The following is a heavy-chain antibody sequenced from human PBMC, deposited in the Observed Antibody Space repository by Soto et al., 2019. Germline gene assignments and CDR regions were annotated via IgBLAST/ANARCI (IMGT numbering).Heavy chain of an antibody. J-gene: IGHJ3*02. CDR3: AREVAADGTFREDVFDI. CDR2: IIPIFTTT. Sequence: QVHLVQSGAEVKKPRSSVKVSCKAPGGTFSNHAINWVRQAPGQGLEWMGRIIPIFTTTNYAQKFQGRVSMTADESTTTAYMELSSLKHDDTAVYYCAREVAADGTFREDVFDIWGQGTLVTVSS. V-gene: IGHV1-69*12. D-gene: IGHD6-13*01. CDR1: GGTFSNHA.